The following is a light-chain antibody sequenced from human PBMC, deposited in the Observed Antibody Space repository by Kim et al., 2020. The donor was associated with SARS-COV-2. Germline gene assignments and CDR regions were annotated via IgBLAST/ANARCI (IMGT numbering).Light chain of an antibody. Sequence: SSELTQDPAVSVALGQTVRITCQGDSLRSYYASWNQQKPGQAPVLVFYGKNNRPSGIPDRFSGSYSGNTASLTITAAQAEDEADYYCNSRESSANHWMFGGGTQLTVL. V-gene: IGLV3-19*01. CDR1: SLRSYY. J-gene: IGLJ3*02. CDR2: GKN. CDR3: NSRESSANHWM.